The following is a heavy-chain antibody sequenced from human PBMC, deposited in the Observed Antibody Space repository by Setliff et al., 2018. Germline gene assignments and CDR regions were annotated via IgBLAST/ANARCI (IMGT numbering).Heavy chain of an antibody. D-gene: IGHD5-18*01. CDR2: XXXXXXX. Sequence: SETLSLTCAVSGYSINSGYYWGWIRQSPGKGLEWIGSXXXXXXXXXXXXXXXXXTISXXTSKNQFSLNLSSVTAADTAVYYCARDGYGDDWNTFVDVYYYYMDVWGKGTTVTVSS. CDR1: GYSINSGYY. J-gene: IGHJ6*03. V-gene: IGHV4-38-2*02. CDR3: ARDGYGDDWNTFVDVYYYYMDV.